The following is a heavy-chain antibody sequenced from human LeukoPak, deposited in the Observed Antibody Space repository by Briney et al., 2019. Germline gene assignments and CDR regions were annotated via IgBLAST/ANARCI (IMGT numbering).Heavy chain of an antibody. CDR1: GGSFSGYY. V-gene: IGHV4-34*01. J-gene: IGHJ4*02. Sequence: SPSETLSLTCAVYGGSFSGYYWSWIRQPPGKGLEWIGEINHSGSTNYNPSLKSRVTIPVDTSKNQFSLKLSSVTAADTAVYYCARGPGYCSSTTCFLLDYWGQGTLVTVSS. D-gene: IGHD2-2*01. CDR2: INHSGST. CDR3: ARGPGYCSSTTCFLLDY.